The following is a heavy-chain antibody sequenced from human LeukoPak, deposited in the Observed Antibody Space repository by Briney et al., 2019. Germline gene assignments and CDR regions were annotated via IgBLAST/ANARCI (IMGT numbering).Heavy chain of an antibody. V-gene: IGHV1-18*01. J-gene: IGHJ3*02. D-gene: IGHD4-17*01. CDR3: ARESFSTLTSATDAFDI. Sequence: ASVKVSCKASGYTFTSHGISWVRQAPGQGLEWMGWISTYNGNTNYAQKLQGRVSMTTDTSTSTAYMDLRSLRSDDTAVYYCARESFSTLTSATDAFDIWGQGTMVTVSS. CDR2: ISTYNGNT. CDR1: GYTFTSHG.